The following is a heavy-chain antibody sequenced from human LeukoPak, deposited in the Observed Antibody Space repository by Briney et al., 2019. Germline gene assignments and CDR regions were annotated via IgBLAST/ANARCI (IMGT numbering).Heavy chain of an antibody. J-gene: IGHJ4*02. Sequence: PGGSLRLSCAASGFTFSTYWMHWVRQAPGKGLGWVSRISSDGSIAINADSVEGRFTVSRDNAKNTLYLQMNSLRVEDTAVYYCARADYGGNSDFHYWGQGTLVTVSS. CDR2: ISSDGSIA. V-gene: IGHV3-74*01. D-gene: IGHD4-23*01. CDR3: ARADYGGNSDFHY. CDR1: GFTFSTYW.